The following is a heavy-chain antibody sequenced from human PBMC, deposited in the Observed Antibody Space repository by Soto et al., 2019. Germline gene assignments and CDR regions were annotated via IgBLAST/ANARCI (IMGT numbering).Heavy chain of an antibody. J-gene: IGHJ4*02. D-gene: IGHD2-2*01. CDR1: GFSLSTSGMC. V-gene: IGHV2-70*01. Sequence: SGPTLVNPTQTLTLTCTFSGFSLSTSGMCVSWIRQPPGKALEWLALIDWDDDKYYSTSLKTRLTISKDTSKNQVVPTMTNMDPVDTATYYCARMGDCSSTSCYGDFDYWGQGTLATVSS. CDR2: IDWDDDK. CDR3: ARMGDCSSTSCYGDFDY.